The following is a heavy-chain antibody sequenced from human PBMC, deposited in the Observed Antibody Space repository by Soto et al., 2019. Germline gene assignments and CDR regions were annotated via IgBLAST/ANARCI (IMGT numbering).Heavy chain of an antibody. CDR3: GRKSASLFDY. J-gene: IGHJ4*02. Sequence: PSETLSLTCTASGVSISSHYLPWIRQSPGKGLEWIANIYHSGDTNYSHALKSRVTISVDTSKNECSVKLRCVTAAETAAYYCGRKSASLFDYWGQGTLVTVSS. D-gene: IGHD3-3*01. V-gene: IGHV4-59*11. CDR1: GVSISSHY. CDR2: IYHSGDT.